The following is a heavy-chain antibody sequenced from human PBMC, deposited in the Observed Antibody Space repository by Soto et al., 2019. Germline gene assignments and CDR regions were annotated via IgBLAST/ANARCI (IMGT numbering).Heavy chain of an antibody. CDR3: ARGPLWFGENYGMEV. D-gene: IGHD3-10*01. CDR2: IYDRGNT. J-gene: IGHJ6*01. Sequence: SETLSLTSTVSGRSVSSNYCTWIRQPPGKGLEWIGYIYDRGNTNYSPSLKSRVIISVDTSKNQFSLKLSSVPAADTSVYYCARGPLWFGENYGMEVWGQGTTVNVSS. CDR1: GRSVSSNY. V-gene: IGHV4-59*02.